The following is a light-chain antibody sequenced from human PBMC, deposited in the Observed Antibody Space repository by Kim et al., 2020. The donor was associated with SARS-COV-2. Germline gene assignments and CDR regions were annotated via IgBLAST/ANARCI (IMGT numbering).Light chain of an antibody. CDR2: RDN. CDR1: KLVDKY. CDR3: QAWDSSTFYV. V-gene: IGLV3-1*01. J-gene: IGLJ1*01. Sequence: SYELTQPPSVSVSPGQTVSITCSGDKLVDKYVSWYQQRPGQSPALVIYRDNKRPSGIPERFSGSNSGNTATLTISGTHAMDEADYYCQAWDSSTFYVFGT.